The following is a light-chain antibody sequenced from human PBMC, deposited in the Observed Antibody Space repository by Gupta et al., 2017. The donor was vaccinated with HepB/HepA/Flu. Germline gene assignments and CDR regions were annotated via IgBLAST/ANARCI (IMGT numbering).Light chain of an antibody. J-gene: IGKJ1*01. V-gene: IGKV2-30*01. CDR3: MQHTHWPRT. CDR1: QSLVYSDGNTY. Sequence: DVVLTQSQLSLPVTLGQPASLSCRSSQSLVYSDGNTYLDWFHQRPGQSPRRLIYKVSTRDSGVPDRFSGSGSGTDFTLNITKVEAEEIGIYYCMQHTHWPRTFGQGTKVEVK. CDR2: KVS.